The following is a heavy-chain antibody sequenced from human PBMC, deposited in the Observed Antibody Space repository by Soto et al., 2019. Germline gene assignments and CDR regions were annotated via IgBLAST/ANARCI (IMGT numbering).Heavy chain of an antibody. CDR3: ARQHYYGSGSYGYYFDY. V-gene: IGHV5-51*01. D-gene: IGHD3-10*01. J-gene: IGHJ4*02. CDR2: IYPGDSDT. CDR1: GYSFTSYW. Sequence: GESLKISCKGSGYSFTSYWIGWVRQMPGKGLERMGIIYPGDSDTRNSPYFQGQVTISADKSISTAYLQWSSLKASDTAMYFCARQHYYGSGSYGYYFDYWGQGTLVTVSS.